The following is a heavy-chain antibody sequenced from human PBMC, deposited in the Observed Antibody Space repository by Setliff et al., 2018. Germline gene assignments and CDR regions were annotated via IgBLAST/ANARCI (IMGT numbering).Heavy chain of an antibody. V-gene: IGHV1-69*10. J-gene: IGHJ4*01. CDR3: ARVRVDNSPYFDY. Sequence: SVKVSCKASGGTFSSYAISWVRQAPGQGLEWMGGIIPILGIANYAQKFQGRVTMTRDTSTSTVYMELSSLRSEDTAAYYCARVRVDNSPYFDYWGHGTLVTVSS. CDR1: GGTFSSYA. D-gene: IGHD2-21*01. CDR2: IIPILGIA.